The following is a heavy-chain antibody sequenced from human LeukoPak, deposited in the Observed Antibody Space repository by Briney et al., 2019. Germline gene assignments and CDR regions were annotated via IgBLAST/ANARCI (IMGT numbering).Heavy chain of an antibody. J-gene: IGHJ4*02. CDR3: ARAYDSGTYSTFDY. CDR2: INPDGSGT. Sequence: AGGSLRLSCTASGFTFGDYGMSWVRLGPGKGLVWVSCINPDGSGTTYADSVKGRLTISRDNAKNTVFLQMNSLRAEDTAVYYCARAYDSGTYSTFDYWGQGALVTVTS. CDR1: GFTFGDYG. D-gene: IGHD3-10*01. V-gene: IGHV3-74*01.